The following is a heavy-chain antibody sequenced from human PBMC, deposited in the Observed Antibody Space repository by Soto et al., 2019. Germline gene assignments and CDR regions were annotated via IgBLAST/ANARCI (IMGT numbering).Heavy chain of an antibody. CDR1: GYTFTNFY. J-gene: IGHJ6*02. CDR3: ARAPIAARTGYYYYGMDV. CDR2: IDPSGGST. Sequence: VASVKVSCKASGYTFTNFYMHWVRQAPGQGLEWMGIIDPSGGSTGSAQKFQGRVTMTRDTSTSTVYMELSSLRSEDTAVYYCARAPIAARTGYYYYGMDVWGQGTTVTVSS. D-gene: IGHD6-6*01. V-gene: IGHV1-46*01.